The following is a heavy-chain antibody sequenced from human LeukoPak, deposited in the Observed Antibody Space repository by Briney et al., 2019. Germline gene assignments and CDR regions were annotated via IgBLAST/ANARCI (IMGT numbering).Heavy chain of an antibody. CDR2: ISGSGGST. CDR3: AKEETYYDILTTTWYFDL. D-gene: IGHD3-9*01. V-gene: IGHV3-23*01. CDR1: GFTFSSYA. Sequence: GGSLRLSCAASGFTFSSYAMSWVRPAPGKGLEWVSAISGSGGSTYYADSVEGRFTISRDNSKNTLYLQMNSLRAEDTAVYYCAKEETYYDILTTTWYFDLWGRGTLVTVSS. J-gene: IGHJ2*01.